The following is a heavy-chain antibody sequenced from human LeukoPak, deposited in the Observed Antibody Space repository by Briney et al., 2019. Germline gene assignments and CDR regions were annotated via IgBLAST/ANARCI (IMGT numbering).Heavy chain of an antibody. V-gene: IGHV3-7*01. J-gene: IGHJ4*02. Sequence: GGSLRLPCAASGFTFSSYWMSWVRQAPGKGLEWVANIKQGGSEKYYVDSVKGRFTISRDNAKNSLYLQMNSLRAEDTAVYYCARAVSNRHLDYWGQGTLVTVSS. D-gene: IGHD2-2*01. CDR1: GFTFSSYW. CDR3: ARAVSNRHLDY. CDR2: IKQGGSEK.